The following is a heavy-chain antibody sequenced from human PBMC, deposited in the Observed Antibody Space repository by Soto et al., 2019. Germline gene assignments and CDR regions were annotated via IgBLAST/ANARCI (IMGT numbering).Heavy chain of an antibody. CDR3: ARDTGVVATTRIFDY. CDR1: GFTFSGYG. D-gene: IGHD5-12*01. CDR2: IWYDGSNK. J-gene: IGHJ4*02. V-gene: IGHV3-33*01. Sequence: QVQLVESGGGVVQPGRSLRLSCAASGFTFSGYGMHGVRQAPGKGLEWVAVIWYDGSNKYYADSVKGRFTISRDNSKNTLYLQMNSLRAEDTAVYYCARDTGVVATTRIFDYWGQGTLVTVSS.